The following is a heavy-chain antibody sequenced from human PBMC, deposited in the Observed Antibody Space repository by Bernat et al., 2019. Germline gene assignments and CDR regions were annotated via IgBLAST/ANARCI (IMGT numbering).Heavy chain of an antibody. CDR3: ARDYGDYRSCGAMDV. CDR1: GGSISSYY. V-gene: IGHV4-59*01. D-gene: IGHD4-17*01. Sequence: QVQLQESGPGLVKPSETLSLTCTVSGGSISSYYWSWIRQPPGKGLEWIGYIYHSGSTNYNPSLKSRVTLSVDTSKNQFSLKLSSVTAADTAVYYCARDYGDYRSCGAMDVWGQGTMVTVSS. J-gene: IGHJ3*01. CDR2: IYHSGST.